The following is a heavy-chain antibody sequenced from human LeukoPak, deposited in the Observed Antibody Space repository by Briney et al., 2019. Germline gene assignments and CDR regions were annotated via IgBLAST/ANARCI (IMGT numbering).Heavy chain of an antibody. Sequence: GGSLRLSCAASGFTFSTYRMSWVRQAPGKGLEWVANIKQDGSEKHYVDSVKGRFTISRDNAKNSLYLQMSSLRAEDTAVYYCTRGAYTYGLNWGQGTLVTVSS. D-gene: IGHD5-18*01. CDR2: IKQDGSEK. J-gene: IGHJ4*02. CDR3: TRGAYTYGLN. CDR1: GFTFSTYR. V-gene: IGHV3-7*01.